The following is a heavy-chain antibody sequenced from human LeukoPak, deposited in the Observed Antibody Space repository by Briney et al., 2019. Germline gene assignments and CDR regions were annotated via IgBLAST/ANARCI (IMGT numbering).Heavy chain of an antibody. CDR2: IDDSGVT. D-gene: IGHD3-10*01. V-gene: IGHV4-59*01. CDR3: WRDIYNAGSAD. J-gene: IGHJ4*02. CDR1: GSSISSKY. Sequence: SETLSLTCTVPGSSISSKYWGWIRQPPGEGLEWSGYIDDSGVTIYNPSPMSRVTTASDTSKNKLYMRVSSVTTADKAVTYSWRDIYNAGSADWGQGTLVTFSS.